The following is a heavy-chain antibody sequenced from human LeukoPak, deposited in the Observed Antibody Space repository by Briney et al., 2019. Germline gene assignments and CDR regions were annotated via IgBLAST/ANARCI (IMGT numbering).Heavy chain of an antibody. CDR2: VIGSSGAT. J-gene: IGHJ4*02. CDR1: GFSFTKYA. CDR3: AKGAYDFLEIAYFDY. V-gene: IGHV3-23*01. Sequence: GGSLRLSCAASGFSFTKYAMNWVRQAPGKGLEWVAVVIGSSGATDYADSVKGRFTISRDNSKNTLFLQMNSLRAEDTAIYYCAKGAYDFLEIAYFDYWGQGALATVSS. D-gene: IGHD3-3*01.